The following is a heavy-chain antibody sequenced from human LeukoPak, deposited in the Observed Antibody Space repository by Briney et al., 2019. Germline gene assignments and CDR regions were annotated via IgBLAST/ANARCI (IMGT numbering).Heavy chain of an antibody. J-gene: IGHJ5*02. CDR2: INSEGSGT. CDR1: GFTLSNYW. Sequence: AGGSLRLSCVASGFTLSNYWMHWVRQGPGKGLVSVSHINSEGSGTSYADSVKGRFTISRDIAKNTVYLEMNSLRAEDTAAYYCARGVLTYFDPWGQGTLVTVSS. V-gene: IGHV3-74*01. CDR3: ARGVLTYFDP. D-gene: IGHD3-9*01.